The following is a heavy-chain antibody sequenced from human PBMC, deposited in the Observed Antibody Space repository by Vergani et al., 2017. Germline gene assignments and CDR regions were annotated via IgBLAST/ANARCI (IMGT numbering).Heavy chain of an antibody. D-gene: IGHD2-15*01. Sequence: EVQLVESGGGLVQPGGSLRLSCAASGFTFSSYSMNWVRQAPGKGLEWVSYISTGSSTIYYADSVKGRFTISRDNAKNSLYLQMNSLRAEVTAVYYCARGAVGWTDFYFDSWGQGTLVTVSS. V-gene: IGHV3-48*04. CDR2: ISTGSSTI. CDR1: GFTFSSYS. CDR3: ARGAVGWTDFYFDS. J-gene: IGHJ4*02.